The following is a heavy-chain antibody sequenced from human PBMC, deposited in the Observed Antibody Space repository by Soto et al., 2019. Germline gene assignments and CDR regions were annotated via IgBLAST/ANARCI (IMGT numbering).Heavy chain of an antibody. D-gene: IGHD2-15*01. J-gene: IGHJ6*02. Sequence: QVQLQESGPGLVKPSETLSLTCTVSGGSISAHYWSRIRQPPGKGLQWIGHIYYSGSTNYNPSLRSRVTISEDTSKNQFSLKLNSVTAADTAVYYCARERAVAGGDYYGMDVWGQGTTVTVSS. CDR1: GGSISAHY. CDR2: IYYSGST. CDR3: ARERAVAGGDYYGMDV. V-gene: IGHV4-59*11.